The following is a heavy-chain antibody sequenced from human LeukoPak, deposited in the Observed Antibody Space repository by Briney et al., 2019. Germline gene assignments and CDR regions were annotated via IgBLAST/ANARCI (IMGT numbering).Heavy chain of an antibody. CDR1: GGSISSGSYY. J-gene: IGHJ5*02. CDR2: IYTSGST. CDR3: ARVGVTMVRGVILYNWFDP. V-gene: IGHV4-61*02. D-gene: IGHD3-10*01. Sequence: SETLSLTCTVSGGSISSGSYYWSWIRRPAGKGLEWIGRIYTSGSTNYNPSLKSRVTISVDTSKNQFSLKLSSVTAADTAVYYCARVGVTMVRGVILYNWFDPWGQGTLVTVSS.